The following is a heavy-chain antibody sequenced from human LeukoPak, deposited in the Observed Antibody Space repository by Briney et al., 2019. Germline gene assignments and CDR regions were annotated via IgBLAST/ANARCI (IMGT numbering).Heavy chain of an antibody. CDR1: GYSISSGYY. CDR2: IYHSGST. J-gene: IGHJ4*02. Sequence: PSETLSLTCAVSGYSISSGYYWGWIRPPPGTGLEWIGSIYHSGSTYYNPSLKNRVTISLDTSKNQFSLRLSSVTAADTAVYYCARHRFFDSSGYYYDFDYWGQGTLVTVSS. D-gene: IGHD3-22*01. CDR3: ARHRFFDSSGYYYDFDY. V-gene: IGHV4-38-2*01.